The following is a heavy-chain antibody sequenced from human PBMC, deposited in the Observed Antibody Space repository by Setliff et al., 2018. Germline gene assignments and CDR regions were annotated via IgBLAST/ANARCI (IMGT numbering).Heavy chain of an antibody. J-gene: IGHJ5*02. D-gene: IGHD3-16*01. CDR1: GGSINSGGYY. Sequence: SETLSLTCSVSGGSINSGGYYWTWIRRRPGRGLEWIGHIYYRGTTHYNESLKSRVAIFIDTSRNHFSLSLTSVTAADTAMYYCARDEGGFLQLDPWGLGNLVTVSS. V-gene: IGHV4-31*03. CDR2: IYYRGTT. CDR3: ARDEGGFLQLDP.